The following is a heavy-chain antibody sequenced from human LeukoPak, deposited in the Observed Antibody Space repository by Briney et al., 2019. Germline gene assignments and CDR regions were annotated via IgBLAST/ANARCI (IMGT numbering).Heavy chain of an antibody. CDR2: IYPGDSDT. D-gene: IGHD6-13*01. J-gene: IGHJ4*02. Sequence: GESLKISCKGSGYSFTSYWIGWVRQIPGKGLEWMGIIYPGDSDTRYSPSFQGQVTISADKSISTAYLQWSSLKASDTAMYYCARHGDSSSWYVFFDYWGQGTLVTVSS. CDR3: ARHGDSSSWYVFFDY. CDR1: GYSFTSYW. V-gene: IGHV5-51*01.